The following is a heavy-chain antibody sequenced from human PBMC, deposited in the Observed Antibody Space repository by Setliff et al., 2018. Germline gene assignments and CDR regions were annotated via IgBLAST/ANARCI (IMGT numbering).Heavy chain of an antibody. J-gene: IGHJ4*02. D-gene: IGHD3-10*01. CDR1: GGSISSGTNY. V-gene: IGHV4-61*09. CDR2: IDPSGNA. Sequence: SETLSLTCTVSGGSISSGTNYWSWIRQPAGRGLEWIGHIDPSGNANYQPSLKSRVTISGDTSKNQFSLKLTSVTAADTAVYYCARSLGSGSYYNSRPFYSDYWGQGTLVTVSS. CDR3: ARSLGSGSYYNSRPFYSDY.